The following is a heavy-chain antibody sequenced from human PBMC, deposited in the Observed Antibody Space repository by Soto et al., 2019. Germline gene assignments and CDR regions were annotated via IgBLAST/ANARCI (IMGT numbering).Heavy chain of an antibody. CDR2: IIPKIGAA. CDR1: GGTLSSIA. Sequence: SVKVSCKAYGGTLSSIAISWGRKAPGQGLEWMGRIIPKIGAASNAQKFQGRVTITADESTSTAYMELSSLRSEDTAVYYCARGPYSSSWYDYWGQGTLVTVSS. D-gene: IGHD6-13*01. CDR3: ARGPYSSSWYDY. J-gene: IGHJ4*02. V-gene: IGHV1-69*11.